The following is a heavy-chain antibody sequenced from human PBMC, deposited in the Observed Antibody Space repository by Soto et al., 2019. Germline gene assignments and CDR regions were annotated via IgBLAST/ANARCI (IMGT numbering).Heavy chain of an antibody. CDR3: ARGSERDPYYYHRMDV. CDR2: ISGTGGNT. Sequence: RRLSCAASGFTVNSYTMLWVRQAPGRGLEWVSGISGTGGNTYYAESVKGRFTISRDNAKNSLYLQMNSLRAEDTAVYYCARGSERDPYYYHRMDVWGQGTTVTVSS. V-gene: IGHV3-48*03. CDR1: GFTVNSYT. J-gene: IGHJ6*02. D-gene: IGHD3-10*01.